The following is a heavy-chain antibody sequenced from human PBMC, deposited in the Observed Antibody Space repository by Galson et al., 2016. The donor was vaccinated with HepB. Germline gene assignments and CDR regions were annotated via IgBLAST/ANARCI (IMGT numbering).Heavy chain of an antibody. D-gene: IGHD2-15*01. CDR1: GGSLGDYL. V-gene: IGHV4-34*01. CDR2: INRSGSS. Sequence: SETLSLTCAVYGGSLGDYLWSWVRQPPGKGLEWIGDINRSGSSNYNPSLKSRITMSVDTSKKQFSLRLRSVTAADTAVYYCARLGRRYCSGSTCYNPRFNGMDVWGQGTTVTVSS. J-gene: IGHJ6*02. CDR3: ARLGRRYCSGSTCYNPRFNGMDV.